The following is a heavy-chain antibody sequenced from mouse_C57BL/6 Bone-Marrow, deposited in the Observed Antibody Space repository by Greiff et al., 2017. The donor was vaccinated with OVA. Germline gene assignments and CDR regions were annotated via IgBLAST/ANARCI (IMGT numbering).Heavy chain of an antibody. J-gene: IGHJ1*03. CDR1: GYTFTSYD. CDR3: AISPFPHYYGSRCFYWYFDV. CDR2: IYPRDGST. Sequence: VQLQQSGPELVKPGASVKLSCKASGYTFTSYDINWVKQRPGQGLEWIGWIYPRDGSTKYNEKFKGKATLTVDTSSSTAYMELHSLTSEDSAVLFCAISPFPHYYGSRCFYWYFDVWGTGTTVTVSS. D-gene: IGHD1-1*01. V-gene: IGHV1-85*01.